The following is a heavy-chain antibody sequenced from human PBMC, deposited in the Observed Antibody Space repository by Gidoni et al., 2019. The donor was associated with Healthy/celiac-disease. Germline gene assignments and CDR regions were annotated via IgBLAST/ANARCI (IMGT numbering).Heavy chain of an antibody. Sequence: QVTLKESGPVLVKRTETRTLTCTVAGFSLRNARRGVSWIRQPPGKALEWLAHIFSNDEKSYSTSLKSRLTISKDTSKSQVVLTMTNMDPVDTATYYCARAAYYDSSGYYEIFDYWGQGTLVTVSS. CDR3: ARAAYYDSSGYYEIFDY. D-gene: IGHD3-22*01. CDR1: GFSLRNARRG. CDR2: IFSNDEK. V-gene: IGHV2-26*01. J-gene: IGHJ4*02.